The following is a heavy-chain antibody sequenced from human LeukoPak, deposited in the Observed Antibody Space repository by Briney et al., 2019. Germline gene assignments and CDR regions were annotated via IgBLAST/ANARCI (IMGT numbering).Heavy chain of an antibody. CDR1: GFTFSSYW. CDR2: IKQDGSEK. D-gene: IGHD3-9*01. CDR3: ARTRLRYFDWLLYDAFDI. V-gene: IGHV3-7*01. Sequence: GGSLRLSCAATGFTFSSYWMSWVREAPGKGLEWLAHIKQDGSEKYYVDSVTGRFTISRDNAKNSLYLQMNILRAEDTAVYYCARTRLRYFDWLLYDAFDIWGQGTMVTVSS. J-gene: IGHJ3*02.